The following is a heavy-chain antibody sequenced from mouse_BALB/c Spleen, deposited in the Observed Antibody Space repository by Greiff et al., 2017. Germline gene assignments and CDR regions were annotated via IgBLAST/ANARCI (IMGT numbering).Heavy chain of an antibody. D-gene: IGHD4-1*01. CDR1: GFNIKDTY. CDR3: ASLTGTYAMDY. Sequence: VQLQQSGAELVKPGASVKLSCTASGFNIKDTYMHWVKQRPEQGLEWIGRIDPANGNTKYDPKFQGKATITADTSSNTAYLQLSSLTSEDTAVYYCASLTGTYAMDYWGQGTSVTVSS. CDR2: IDPANGNT. J-gene: IGHJ4*01. V-gene: IGHV14-3*02.